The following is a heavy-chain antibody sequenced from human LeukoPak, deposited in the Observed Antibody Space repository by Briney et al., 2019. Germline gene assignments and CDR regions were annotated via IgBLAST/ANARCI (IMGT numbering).Heavy chain of an antibody. CDR2: INHGGGT. J-gene: IGHJ4*02. CDR3: ARGVDYYGV. V-gene: IGHV4-34*01. Sequence: SETLSLTCAVYGGSFSGYSWNWIRQPPVKGLEWIGEINHGGGTNYNPSLKSRVTISVDTSKKQFSLKLSSVTAADTAVYYCARGVDYYGVWGQGTLVTVSS. D-gene: IGHD3-10*01. CDR1: GGSFSGYS.